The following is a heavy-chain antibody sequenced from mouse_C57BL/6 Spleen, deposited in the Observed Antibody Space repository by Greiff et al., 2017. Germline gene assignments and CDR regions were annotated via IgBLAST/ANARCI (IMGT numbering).Heavy chain of an antibody. CDR1: GYTFPDYE. J-gene: IGHJ4*01. CDR3: TRGDDYYAMDY. V-gene: IGHV1-15*01. Sequence: VQLQQSGAELVRPGASVTLSCKASGYTFPDYEMHWVKQTPVHGLEWIGAIDPETGGTAYNQKFKGKAILTADKSSSTAYMELRSLTSEDSAVYYCTRGDDYYAMDYWGQGTSVTVSS. CDR2: IDPETGGT.